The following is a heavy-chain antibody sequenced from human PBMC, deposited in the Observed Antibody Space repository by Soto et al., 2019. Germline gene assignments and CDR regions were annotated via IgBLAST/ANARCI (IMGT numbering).Heavy chain of an antibody. CDR2: ISWNSGSI. D-gene: IGHD6-19*01. V-gene: IGHV3-9*01. Sequence: EVQLVESGGGLVQPGRSLRLSCAASGFTFDDYAMHWVRQAPGKGLEWVSSISWNSGSIDYADSVKGRFTISRDNAKNSLYLQMNSLRAEDTALYYCAKDKSSGWYIPATYFDYWGQGTLVTVSS. CDR3: AKDKSSGWYIPATYFDY. CDR1: GFTFDDYA. J-gene: IGHJ4*02.